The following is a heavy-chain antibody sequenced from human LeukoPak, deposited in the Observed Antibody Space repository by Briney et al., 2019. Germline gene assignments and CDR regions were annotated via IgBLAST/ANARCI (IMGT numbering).Heavy chain of an antibody. J-gene: IGHJ3*02. Sequence: GASVKVSCKAFGGAFSSYAISWVRQAPGPGLEWMGRINVILDTANYAQKFQGRVTITADISTSTSYMELSSLRSEDTAVYYCARDQGIGDASDIWGQGTMVTVSS. V-gene: IGHV1-69*04. CDR2: INVILDTA. CDR3: ARDQGIGDASDI. CDR1: GGAFSSYA.